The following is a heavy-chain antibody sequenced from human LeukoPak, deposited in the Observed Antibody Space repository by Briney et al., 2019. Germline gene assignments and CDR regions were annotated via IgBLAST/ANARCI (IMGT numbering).Heavy chain of an antibody. CDR3: ARHSRGYRPGRDFDY. V-gene: IGHV5-51*01. CDR2: IYPGDSDT. J-gene: IGHJ4*02. CDR1: GNSFTSHW. Sequence: GESLKISCKGSGNSFTSHWIGWVRQMPGKGLEWMGIIYPGDSDTRYSPSFQGQVTISADKSISTAYLQWSSLKASDTAMYYCARHSRGYRPGRDFDYWGQGTLVTVSS. D-gene: IGHD5-18*01.